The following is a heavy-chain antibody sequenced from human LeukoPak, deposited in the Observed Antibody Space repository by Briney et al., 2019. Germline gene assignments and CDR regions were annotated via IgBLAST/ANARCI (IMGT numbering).Heavy chain of an antibody. V-gene: IGHV3-74*01. CDR3: ARELPFDY. CDR1: GFTFSNYW. D-gene: IGHD2-15*01. CDR2: IKSDGSRT. Sequence: GGSLRLSCAASGFTFSNYWMHWVRQAPGKGLVWVSRIKSDGSRTDYADSVKGRFTISRDNAKNTLYLQMNSLRAEDTAVYYCARELPFDYWGQGTLVTVSS. J-gene: IGHJ4*02.